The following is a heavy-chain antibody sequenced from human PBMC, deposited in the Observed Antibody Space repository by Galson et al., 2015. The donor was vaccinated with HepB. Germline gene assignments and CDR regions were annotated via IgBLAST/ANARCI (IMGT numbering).Heavy chain of an antibody. Sequence: SLRLSCAASGFTFSDSYMSWIRQAPGKGLEWIPHISTTSTYTDYADSVKGRFIISRDYAKNSLFLQMNSLRVEDTAVYYCARDRGRAARYFDYWGQGTLATVSS. CDR1: GFTFSDSY. J-gene: IGHJ4*02. V-gene: IGHV3-11*06. CDR3: ARDRGRAARYFDY. D-gene: IGHD6-6*01. CDR2: ISTTSTYT.